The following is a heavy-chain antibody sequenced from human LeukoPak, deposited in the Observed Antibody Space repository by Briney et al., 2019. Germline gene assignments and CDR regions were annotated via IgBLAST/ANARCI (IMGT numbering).Heavy chain of an antibody. J-gene: IGHJ5*02. CDR2: IYTSGST. Sequence: SETLSLTCTVSGGSMSPYHWGWIRQPAGKGLEWIGRIYTSGSTNYNPSLKSRVTMSVDTSKNQFSLKLSSVTAADTAVYYCARDLIAAAGIVTWFDPWGQGTLVTVSS. V-gene: IGHV4-4*07. CDR3: ARDLIAAAGIVTWFDP. D-gene: IGHD6-13*01. CDR1: GGSMSPYH.